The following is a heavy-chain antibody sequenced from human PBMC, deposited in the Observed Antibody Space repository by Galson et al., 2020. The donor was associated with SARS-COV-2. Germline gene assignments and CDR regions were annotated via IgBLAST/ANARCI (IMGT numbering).Heavy chain of an antibody. CDR3: ARDPDDSSGYHGAFDY. Sequence: GQSLKISCAAPGFTFSSYAMHWVRQAPGKGLEWVAGISYDGSNKYYADSVKGRFTISRDNSKNTLYLQMNSLRAEDTAVYYCARDPDDSSGYHGAFDYWGQGTLVTVSS. D-gene: IGHD3-22*01. J-gene: IGHJ4*02. V-gene: IGHV3-30-3*01. CDR1: GFTFSSYA. CDR2: ISYDGSNK.